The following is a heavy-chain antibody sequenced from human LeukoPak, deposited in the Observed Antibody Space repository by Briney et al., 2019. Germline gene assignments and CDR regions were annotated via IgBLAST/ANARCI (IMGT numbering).Heavy chain of an antibody. Sequence: ASVKVSCKASGGTFSSYAISWVRQAPGQGLEWMGGIIPIFGTANYAQKFQGRVTITADESTSTAYMELSSLRSEDTAVYYCARGGSWVSYYYYSGMEVGAKGPRVTV. J-gene: IGHJ6*04. CDR3: ARGGSWVSYYYYSGMEV. CDR1: GGTFSSYA. CDR2: IIPIFGTA. D-gene: IGHD6-13*01. V-gene: IGHV1-69*13.